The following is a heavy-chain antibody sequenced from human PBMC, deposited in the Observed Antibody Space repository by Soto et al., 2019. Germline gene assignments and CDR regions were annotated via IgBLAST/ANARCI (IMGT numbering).Heavy chain of an antibody. CDR3: ARDLPKYYYDSSGYPKEDV. V-gene: IGHV4-30-4*01. D-gene: IGHD3-22*01. J-gene: IGHJ6*02. CDR2: IYYSGST. CDR1: GGSISSGDYY. Sequence: SETLSRTCTVSGGSISSGDYYWSWIRQPPGKGLEWIGYIYYSGSTYYNPSLKSRVTISVDTSKNQFSLKLSSVTAADTAVYYCARDLPKYYYDSSGYPKEDVWGQGTTVTVSS.